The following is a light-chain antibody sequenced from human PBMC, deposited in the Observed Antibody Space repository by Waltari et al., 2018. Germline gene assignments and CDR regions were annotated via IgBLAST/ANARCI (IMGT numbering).Light chain of an antibody. CDR3: CSYARSSTPYV. V-gene: IGLV2-23*01. CDR2: EGS. CDR1: RSDVGRYNL. J-gene: IGLJ1*01. Sequence: QSALTQPASVSGSPGQSITISCTGTRSDVGRYNLVSWYQQHPGKAPKLMLYEGSKRPSGVSNRFSGSKSGNTASLTISGLQAEDEADYYCCSYARSSTPYVFGTGTKVTVL.